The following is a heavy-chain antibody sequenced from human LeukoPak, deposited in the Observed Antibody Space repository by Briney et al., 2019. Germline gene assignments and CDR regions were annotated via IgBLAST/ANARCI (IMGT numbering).Heavy chain of an antibody. CDR1: GGSISSYY. CDR2: IYYSGST. D-gene: IGHD3-22*01. V-gene: IGHV4-59*01. J-gene: IGHJ3*02. CDR3: AGEVTDYYDSSGYYLDAFDI. Sequence: SETLSLTCTVSGGSISSYYWSWIRQPPGKGLEWIGYIYYSGSTNYNPSLKSRVTISVDTSKNQFSLKLSSVTAADTAVYYCAGEVTDYYDSSGYYLDAFDIWGQGTMVTVAS.